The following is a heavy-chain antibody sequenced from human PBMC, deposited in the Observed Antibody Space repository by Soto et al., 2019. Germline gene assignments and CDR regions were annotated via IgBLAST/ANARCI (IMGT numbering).Heavy chain of an antibody. CDR3: ARDYFEGYDILSGYRGFDP. V-gene: IGHV1-3*01. Sequence: ASVKVSCKASGYTFTSYAMHWVRQAPGQRLEWMGWINAGNGNTKYSQKFQGRVTITRGTSASTAYMELSSLRSEDTAVYYCARDYFEGYDILSGYRGFDPWGQGTLVTVSS. CDR2: INAGNGNT. D-gene: IGHD3-9*01. J-gene: IGHJ5*02. CDR1: GYTFTSYA.